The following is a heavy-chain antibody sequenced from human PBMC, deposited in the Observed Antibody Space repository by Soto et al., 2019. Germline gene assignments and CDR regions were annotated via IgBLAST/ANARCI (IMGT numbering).Heavy chain of an antibody. D-gene: IGHD2-15*01. V-gene: IGHV3-23*01. CDR1: GFTFSNYA. CDR3: ARRSPSWAFDI. J-gene: IGHJ3*02. Sequence: EVQLLESGGGLVQPGGSLRLSCAASGFTFSNYAMSWVRQAPGKGLECVSAISGSGSSTYYADSVKGRFSISRDHSKNTLYLQRSSLRAEDTAVYYCARRSPSWAFDIWGQGTMVTVSS. CDR2: ISGSGSST.